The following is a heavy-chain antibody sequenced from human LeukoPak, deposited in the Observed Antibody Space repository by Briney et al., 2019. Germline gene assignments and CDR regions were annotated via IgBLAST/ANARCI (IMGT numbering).Heavy chain of an antibody. CDR3: AKGGRGYSYLPDY. Sequence: GGSLRLSCAASGFTFSDYAMSWVRQAPGKGLEWVSGISWNSGSIGYADSVKGRFTISRDNAKNSLYLQMNSLRAEDTALYYCAKGGRGYSYLPDYWGQGTLVTVSS. J-gene: IGHJ4*02. CDR1: GFTFSDYA. D-gene: IGHD5-18*01. CDR2: ISWNSGSI. V-gene: IGHV3-9*01.